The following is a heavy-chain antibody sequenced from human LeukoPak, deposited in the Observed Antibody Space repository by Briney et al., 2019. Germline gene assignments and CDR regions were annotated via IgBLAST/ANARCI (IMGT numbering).Heavy chain of an antibody. D-gene: IGHD6-13*01. CDR1: GYTFTGYY. Sequence: GASVKVSCKASGYTFTGYYMHWVRQAPGQRLEWRGWINPNSDGTNYAQKFLGRVTMTRDTSISTAYMELSRLRSDDTAVYYCARDGISEQQLANWGQGTLVTVSS. CDR3: ARDGISEQQLAN. V-gene: IGHV1-2*02. CDR2: INPNSDGT. J-gene: IGHJ4*02.